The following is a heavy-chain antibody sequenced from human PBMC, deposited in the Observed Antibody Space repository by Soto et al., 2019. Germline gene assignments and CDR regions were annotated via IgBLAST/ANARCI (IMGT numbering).Heavy chain of an antibody. Sequence: QVQLVQSGAEVKKPGSSVKVSCKTSGVSFNNNGIGWVRQAPGHGLEWMGGVSPPFRTSNYARKFQGRISITADASTGTVNMELSSLTSEDTAQYYCARVLYYGSGRYSPSGMDVWGQGTTVTVSS. CDR2: VSPPFRTS. CDR1: GVSFNNNG. J-gene: IGHJ6*02. CDR3: ARVLYYGSGRYSPSGMDV. V-gene: IGHV1-69*01. D-gene: IGHD3-10*01.